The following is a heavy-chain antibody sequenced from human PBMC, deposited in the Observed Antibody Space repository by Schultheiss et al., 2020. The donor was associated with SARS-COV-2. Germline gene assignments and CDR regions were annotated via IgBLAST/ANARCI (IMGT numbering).Heavy chain of an antibody. CDR3: ARVVSGLYYGMDV. Sequence: SVKVSCKASGGTFSSYAISWVRQAPGQGLEWMGGIIPIFGTANYAQKFQGRVTITADESTSTAYMELSSLRSEDTAVYYCARVVSGLYYGMDVWGQGTTVTVSS. CDR1: GGTFSSYA. D-gene: IGHD3-16*01. J-gene: IGHJ6*02. CDR2: IIPIFGTA. V-gene: IGHV1-69*13.